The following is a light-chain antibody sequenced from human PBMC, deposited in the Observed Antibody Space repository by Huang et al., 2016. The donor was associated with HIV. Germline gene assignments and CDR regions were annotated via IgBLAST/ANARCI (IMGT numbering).Light chain of an antibody. Sequence: IVMTRSPATLSVSPGERVTVSCRANRSVSSNLAWYQQRPGQAPRPLIYGSSTRAPGIPARFSGSGSGTDFSLTISSLQSEDFALYYCQQYNNWLLSFGGGTRVDI. J-gene: IGKJ4*01. CDR1: RSVSSN. CDR3: QQYNNWLLS. CDR2: GSS. V-gene: IGKV3-15*01.